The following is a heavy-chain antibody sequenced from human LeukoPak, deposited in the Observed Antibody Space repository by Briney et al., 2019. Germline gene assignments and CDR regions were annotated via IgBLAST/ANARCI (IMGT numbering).Heavy chain of an antibody. Sequence: KSSETLSLTCTVSGGSISSYYWSWIRQPLGKGLEWIGYIYYSGTTNYSPSLKSRVTISLDTSKSQFSLQLNSVTAADSAVYYCARAEGSGSGAYTLDYWGQGILVTVSS. V-gene: IGHV4-59*12. CDR1: GGSISSYY. D-gene: IGHD3-10*01. CDR3: ARAEGSGSGAYTLDY. CDR2: IYYSGTT. J-gene: IGHJ4*02.